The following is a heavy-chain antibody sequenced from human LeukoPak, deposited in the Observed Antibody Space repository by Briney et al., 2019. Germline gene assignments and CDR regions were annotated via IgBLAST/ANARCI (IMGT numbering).Heavy chain of an antibody. V-gene: IGHV3-7*01. CDR2: IKQDGSEK. J-gene: IGHJ4*02. CDR1: GITFSSFW. Sequence: GGSLRLSFAVSGITFSSFWMSWVRQAPGKGLEWVANIKQDGSEKYYVDSVKGRFTISRDNAKNSVYLQMNSLRAEDTAVYYCATNSDWRFGYWGQGTLVTVSS. CDR3: ATNSDWRFGY. D-gene: IGHD6-19*01.